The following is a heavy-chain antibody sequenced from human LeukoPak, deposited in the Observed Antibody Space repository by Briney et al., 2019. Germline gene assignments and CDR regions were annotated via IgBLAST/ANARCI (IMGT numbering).Heavy chain of an antibody. Sequence: PSETLSLTCAVYGGSFSGYYWSWIRQPPGKGLEWIGEINHSGSTNYNPSLKSRVTISVDTSKNQFSLKLSSVTAADTAVYYCASLVVPAARYNYYYYYMDVWGKGTTVTISS. CDR2: INHSGST. V-gene: IGHV4-34*01. J-gene: IGHJ6*03. D-gene: IGHD2-2*01. CDR1: GGSFSGYY. CDR3: ASLVVPAARYNYYYYYMDV.